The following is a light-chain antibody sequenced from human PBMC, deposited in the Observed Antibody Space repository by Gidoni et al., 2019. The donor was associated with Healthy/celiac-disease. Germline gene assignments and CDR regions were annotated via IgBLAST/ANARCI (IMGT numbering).Light chain of an antibody. CDR3: AAWDDSLNGV. CDR1: SSNIGSNT. V-gene: IGLV1-44*01. J-gene: IGLJ1*01. Sequence: QSVLTHPPSASGTPGQRVTSSCSGSSSNIGSNTVNWYQQLPGTAPNLLIYSNTQRPSGVPDRFSGSKSGTSASLAISGLQSEDEADYYCAAWDDSLNGVFGTGTKVTVL. CDR2: SNT.